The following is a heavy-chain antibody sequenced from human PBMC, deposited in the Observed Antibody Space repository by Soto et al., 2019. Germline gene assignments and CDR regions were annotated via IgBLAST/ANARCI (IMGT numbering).Heavy chain of an antibody. Sequence: PSETLSLTCAVSGGSISSSNWWSWVRQPPGKGLEWIGEIYHSGSTNYNPSLKSRVTISVDKSKNQFSLKLSSVTAADTAVYYCASLYFDQTLAVYGMDVWGQGTTVTVSS. D-gene: IGHD3-9*01. CDR1: GGSISSSNW. J-gene: IGHJ6*02. V-gene: IGHV4-4*02. CDR2: IYHSGST. CDR3: ASLYFDQTLAVYGMDV.